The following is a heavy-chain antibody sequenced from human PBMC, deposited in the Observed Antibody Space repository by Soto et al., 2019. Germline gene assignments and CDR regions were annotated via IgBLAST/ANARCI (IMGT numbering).Heavy chain of an antibody. J-gene: IGHJ4*02. V-gene: IGHV3-30*18. CDR2: ISYDGSNK. CDR3: AKGQWDSSSSRYFDY. Sequence: GGSLRLSCAASGFTFSSYGMHWVRQAPGQGLEWVAVISYDGSNKYYADSVKGRFTISRDNSKNTLYLQINSLRAEDTAVYYCAKGQWDSSSSRYFDYWGQGTLVTFSS. CDR1: GFTFSSYG. D-gene: IGHD6-6*01.